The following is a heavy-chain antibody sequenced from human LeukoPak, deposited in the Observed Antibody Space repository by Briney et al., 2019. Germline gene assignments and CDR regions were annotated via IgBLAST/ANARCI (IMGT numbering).Heavy chain of an antibody. V-gene: IGHV4-39*01. CDR3: ARRPPGYCSSTSCATAYYYYMDV. CDR2: IYYSGST. CDR1: GGSISSYY. D-gene: IGHD2-2*01. J-gene: IGHJ6*03. Sequence: PSETLSLTCTVSGGSISSYYWGWIRQPPGKGLEWIGSIYYSGSTYYNPSLKSRVTISVDTSKNQFSLKLSSVTAADTAVYYCARRPPGYCSSTSCATAYYYYMDVWGKGTTVTISS.